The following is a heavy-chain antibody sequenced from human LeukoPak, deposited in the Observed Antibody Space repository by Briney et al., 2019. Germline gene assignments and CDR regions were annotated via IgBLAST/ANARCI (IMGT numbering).Heavy chain of an antibody. D-gene: IGHD2-15*01. Sequence: GASVKVSCKASGYTFTNYAMNWVRQAPGQGLEWMGWINPNRGDTNYAQKFQGRVTMTRDTSISTVYMELRRLRYDDTAAYYCARGPLEYCSGGTCYSGRSWFDPWGQGTPVTVSS. CDR1: GYTFTNYA. V-gene: IGHV1-2*02. CDR2: INPNRGDT. CDR3: ARGPLEYCSGGTCYSGRSWFDP. J-gene: IGHJ5*02.